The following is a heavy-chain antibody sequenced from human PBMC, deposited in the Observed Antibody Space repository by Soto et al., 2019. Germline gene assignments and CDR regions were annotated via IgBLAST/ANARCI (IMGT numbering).Heavy chain of an antibody. D-gene: IGHD6-13*01. Sequence: QVQLQESGPGLVKPSGTLSLTCAVSGGSISTSNWWSWVRQPPGKGLEWIGEVYRTGSTNYNPSLESRVIVSVDKSTIQFSLTLTSVTAADTAVYYCARARATXAAAAIFDCWGQGTLVTVSS. CDR3: ARARATXAAAAIFDC. V-gene: IGHV4-4*02. CDR1: GGSISTSNW. J-gene: IGHJ4*02. CDR2: VYRTGST.